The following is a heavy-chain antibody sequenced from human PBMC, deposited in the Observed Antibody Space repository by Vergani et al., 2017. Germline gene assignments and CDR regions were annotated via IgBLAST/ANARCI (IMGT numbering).Heavy chain of an antibody. CDR1: GFTFSDYY. Sequence: QVQLVESGGGLVKPGGSLRLSCAASGFTFSDYYMSWIRQAPGKGLEWVSYISSSGSTIYYADSVKGRFTISRDNAKNSLYLQINSLRAEDTAGYNCARDLNDYGDIDAFDIWGQGTMVTVSS. D-gene: IGHD4-17*01. CDR2: ISSSGSTI. J-gene: IGHJ3*02. V-gene: IGHV3-11*01. CDR3: ARDLNDYGDIDAFDI.